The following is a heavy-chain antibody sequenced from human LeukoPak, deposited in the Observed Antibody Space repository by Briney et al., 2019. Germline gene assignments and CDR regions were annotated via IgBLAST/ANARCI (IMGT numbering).Heavy chain of an antibody. Sequence: PSETLSLTCTVSGGSISSHYWSWIRQPPGKGLEWIGYIYYSGSTNYNPSLKSRVTISVDTSKNQFSLKLSSVTAADTAVYYCARVGAWECLFDPWGQGTLVTVSS. CDR3: ARVGAWECLFDP. V-gene: IGHV4-59*11. J-gene: IGHJ5*02. CDR1: GGSISSHY. D-gene: IGHD1-26*01. CDR2: IYYSGST.